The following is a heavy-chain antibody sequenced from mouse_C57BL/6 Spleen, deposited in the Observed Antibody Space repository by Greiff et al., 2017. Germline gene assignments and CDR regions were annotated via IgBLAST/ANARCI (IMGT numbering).Heavy chain of an antibody. J-gene: IGHJ4*01. CDR3: ARRYYCGSSYVNYYAMDY. Sequence: QVQLQQPGAELVKPGASVKLSCKASGYTFTSYWMQWVQQRPGQGLEWIGEIDPSDSYTNYHQKFKGKATLTVDPSSGTAYMQLSRQTSEVSAVYYCARRYYCGSSYVNYYAMDYWGQGTSVTVSS. V-gene: IGHV1-50*01. CDR2: IDPSDSYT. D-gene: IGHD1-1*01. CDR1: GYTFTSYW.